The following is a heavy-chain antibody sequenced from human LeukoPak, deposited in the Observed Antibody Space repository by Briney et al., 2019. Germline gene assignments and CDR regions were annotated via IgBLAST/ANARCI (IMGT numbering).Heavy chain of an antibody. Sequence: GGSLRLSCAASGFTFSSYSMDWVRQAPGEGLEWVSSIISSSSYIYYADSVKGRFTISRDNAKNSLYLQMNSLRAEDTAVYYCARDLHSSSWTDDAFDIWGQGTMVTVSS. CDR2: IISSSSYI. CDR1: GFTFSSYS. CDR3: ARDLHSSSWTDDAFDI. J-gene: IGHJ3*02. V-gene: IGHV3-21*01. D-gene: IGHD6-13*01.